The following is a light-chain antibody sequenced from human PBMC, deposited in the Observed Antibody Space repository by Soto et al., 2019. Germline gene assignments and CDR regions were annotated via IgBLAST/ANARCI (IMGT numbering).Light chain of an antibody. Sequence: EIVMTQYPATLSVSPGDRATLSCRASQSVDNDLAWYQQKPGQPPRLLIYDASTRSTGIPARFSGSQSGPEFTLTISSLLSEDFAVYFCQQYNNWPLTFGGGTKVETK. CDR1: QSVDND. J-gene: IGKJ4*01. CDR3: QQYNNWPLT. V-gene: IGKV3D-15*01. CDR2: DAS.